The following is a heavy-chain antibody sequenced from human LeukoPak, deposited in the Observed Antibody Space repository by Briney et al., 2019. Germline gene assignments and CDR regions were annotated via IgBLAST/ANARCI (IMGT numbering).Heavy chain of an antibody. J-gene: IGHJ4*02. Sequence: WETLSLTCAVYGGSFSGYYWSWIRQPPGKGLEWIGEINHSGSTNYNPSLKSRVTISVDTSKNQFSLKLSSVTAADTAVYYCARVGKMAVRHWGQGTLVTVSS. CDR3: ARVGKMAVRH. CDR2: INHSGST. CDR1: GGSFSGYY. V-gene: IGHV4-34*01. D-gene: IGHD5-24*01.